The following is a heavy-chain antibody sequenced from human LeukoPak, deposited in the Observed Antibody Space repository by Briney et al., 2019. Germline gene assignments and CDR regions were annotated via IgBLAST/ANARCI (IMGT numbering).Heavy chain of an antibody. CDR3: AHRRDDIPGYNWFDP. CDR2: IDWDDDK. D-gene: IGHD3-9*01. V-gene: IGHV2-70*12. J-gene: IGHJ5*02. Sequence: ESGPTLVNPTQTLTLTCTFSGFSLSTSGMCVSWIRQPPGKALEWLARIDWDDDKYYSTSLKSRLTITKDTSKNQVVLTMTNMDPVDTATYYCAHRRDDIPGYNWFDPWGQGTLVTVSS. CDR1: GFSLSTSGMC.